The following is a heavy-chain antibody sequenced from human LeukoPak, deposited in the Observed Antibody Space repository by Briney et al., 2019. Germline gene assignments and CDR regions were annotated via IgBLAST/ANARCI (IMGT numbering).Heavy chain of an antibody. V-gene: IGHV3-74*01. CDR2: IHSDGSST. CDR3: ARSGWPYYFDY. Sequence: GGSLRLSCAASGFTFGSYWMHWVRQAPGKGLVWVSRIHSDGSSTSYADSVRGRFTISRDDAKSTLYLQMNSLRAEDTAVYYCARSGWPYYFDYWGQGTLVTVSS. CDR1: GFTFGSYW. J-gene: IGHJ4*02. D-gene: IGHD3-22*01.